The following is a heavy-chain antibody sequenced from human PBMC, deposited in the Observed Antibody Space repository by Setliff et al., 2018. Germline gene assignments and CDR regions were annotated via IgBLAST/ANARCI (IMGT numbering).Heavy chain of an antibody. CDR2: IKSKTDGATT. J-gene: IGHJ4*02. CDR1: GFSFYNTW. D-gene: IGHD2-2*01. Sequence: GGSLRLSCAASGFSFYNTWKTWVRQAPRKGLEWVGRIKSKTDGATTDYAAPVKGRFTISRDDSKNTLYLQMSSLKPEDTAVYYCTIGNSETSSKRGNLDHWGQGALVTVSS. CDR3: TIGNSETSSKRGNLDH. V-gene: IGHV3-15*01.